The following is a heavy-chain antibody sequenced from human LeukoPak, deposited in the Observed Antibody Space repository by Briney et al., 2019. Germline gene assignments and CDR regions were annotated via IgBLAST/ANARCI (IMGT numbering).Heavy chain of an antibody. D-gene: IGHD2-2*01. CDR1: GGSISSYY. V-gene: IGHV4-59*01. J-gene: IGHJ6*02. CDR3: AREGYCSSTSCYYYYGMDV. CDR2: IYYSGST. Sequence: SETLSLTCTVSGGSISSYYWSWIRQPPGKGLEWIGYIYYSGSTNYNPSLKSRVTISVDTSKNQFSLKLSSVTAADTAEYYCAREGYCSSTSCYYYYGMDVWGQGTTVAVSS.